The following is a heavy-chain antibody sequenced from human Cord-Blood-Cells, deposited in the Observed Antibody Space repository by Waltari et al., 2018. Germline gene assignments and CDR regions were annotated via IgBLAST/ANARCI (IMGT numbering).Heavy chain of an antibody. Sequence: EVQLVESGGGLIQPGGSLRLASAAYGFSVSSNYMSWFRQAPGKGLGWVSVIYSGGSTYYADSVKGRFTISRDNSKNTLYLQMNSLRAEDTAVYYCIAVAGDYWGQGTLVTVSS. J-gene: IGHJ4*02. D-gene: IGHD6-19*01. CDR3: IAVAGDY. CDR2: IYSGGST. V-gene: IGHV3-53*01. CDR1: GFSVSSNY.